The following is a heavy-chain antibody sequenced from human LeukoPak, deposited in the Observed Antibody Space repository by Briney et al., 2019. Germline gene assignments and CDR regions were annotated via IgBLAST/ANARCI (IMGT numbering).Heavy chain of an antibody. CDR1: GASISTYY. J-gene: IGHJ4*02. Sequence: SQTLSLTCTVSGASISTYYWSWIRQPPGKGLEWIGYIYYSGSTNYNPSLKSRVTISVDTSKNQFSLKLSSVTAADTAVYYCAAVEMPTTWAFDYWGQGTVVTLSS. D-gene: IGHD5-24*01. CDR2: IYYSGST. V-gene: IGHV4-59*01. CDR3: AAVEMPTTWAFDY.